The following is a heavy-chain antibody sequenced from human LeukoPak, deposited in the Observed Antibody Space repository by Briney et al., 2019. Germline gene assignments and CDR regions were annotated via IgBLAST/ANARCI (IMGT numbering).Heavy chain of an antibody. V-gene: IGHV1-2*02. CDR2: VNPNSGGT. CDR3: ARDYYDSSGFGAFDI. Sequence: GASVKVSCKASGYTFTAYYIHWVRQAPGQGREWMGWVNPNSGGTNYAQKFQGRVTMTRDTSISTAYMELSRLRSDDTAVYYCARDYYDSSGFGAFDIWGQGTMVTVSS. D-gene: IGHD3-22*01. CDR1: GYTFTAYY. J-gene: IGHJ3*02.